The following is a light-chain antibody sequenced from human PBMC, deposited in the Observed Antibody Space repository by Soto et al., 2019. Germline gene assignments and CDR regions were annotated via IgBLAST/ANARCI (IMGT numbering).Light chain of an antibody. J-gene: IGKJ4*01. CDR3: QQYDNLPLT. CDR1: QDISNY. CDR2: DAS. V-gene: IGKV1-33*01. Sequence: DIQLTHSPPSLSASLAGGVPIXRPASQDISNYLNWYQQKPGKAPKLLIYDASNLETGVPSRFSGSGSGTDFTFTISSLQPEDIATYYCQQYDNLPLTFGGGTKVDIK.